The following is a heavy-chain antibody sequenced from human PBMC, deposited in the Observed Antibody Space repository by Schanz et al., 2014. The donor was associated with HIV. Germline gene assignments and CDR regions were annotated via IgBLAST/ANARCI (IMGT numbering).Heavy chain of an antibody. CDR2: INPNSGGT. CDR3: ASNNYGDYVSLDY. J-gene: IGHJ4*02. V-gene: IGHV1-2*02. Sequence: QVQLVQSGAEVKKPGSSVKVTCKTSGGTFSNYTITWVRQAPGEGLEWMGGINPNSGGTNFARKFQGRVTMTRDTSITTAYMELSGLRSDDTALYYCASNNYGDYVSLDYWGQGTQVTVSS. D-gene: IGHD4-17*01. CDR1: GGTFSNYT.